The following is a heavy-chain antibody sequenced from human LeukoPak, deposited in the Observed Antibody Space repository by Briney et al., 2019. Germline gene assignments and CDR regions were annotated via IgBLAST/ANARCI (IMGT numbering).Heavy chain of an antibody. D-gene: IGHD3-10*01. CDR2: INTNTGNP. V-gene: IGHV7-4-1*02. CDR3: ARGSRTMVRGVFNWFDP. Sequence: GASVKVSCKASGYTFTSYAMNWVRQAPGQGLEWMGWINTNTGNPTYAQGFTGRFVSSLDTSVSTAYLQISSLKAEDTAVYYCARGSRTMVRGVFNWFDPWGQGTLVTVSS. CDR1: GYTFTSYA. J-gene: IGHJ5*02.